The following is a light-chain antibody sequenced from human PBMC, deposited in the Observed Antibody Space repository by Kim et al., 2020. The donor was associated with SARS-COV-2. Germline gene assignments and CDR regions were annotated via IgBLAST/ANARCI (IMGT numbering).Light chain of an antibody. CDR2: DVS. Sequence: QSALNQPASVSGSPGQSITISCTGTSSDVGGYNYVSWYQQHPGKAPKLMIYDVSKRPSGVSNRFSGSKSGNTASLTISGLQAEDEADYYCSSYTSSSTFVFGGGTQLTVL. V-gene: IGLV2-14*01. J-gene: IGLJ2*01. CDR3: SSYTSSSTFV. CDR1: SSDVGGYNY.